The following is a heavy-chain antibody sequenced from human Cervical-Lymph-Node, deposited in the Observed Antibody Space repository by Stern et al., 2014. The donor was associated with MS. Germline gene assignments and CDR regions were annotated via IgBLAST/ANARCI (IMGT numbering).Heavy chain of an antibody. CDR1: GYTFTDYY. Sequence: EVQLVQSGAEVKKPGTTVKISCKVSGYTFTDYYLHWVKQSPGKGFAWMGLVDPEDGEAVYAEKFQGRITILADKSKETTYLGLNSLRDEDTATYYCLTSTNTTLPFDFWGQGTPIIVSP. D-gene: IGHD2-8*01. J-gene: IGHJ5*01. V-gene: IGHV1-69-2*01. CDR2: VDPEDGEA. CDR3: LTSTNTTLPFDF.